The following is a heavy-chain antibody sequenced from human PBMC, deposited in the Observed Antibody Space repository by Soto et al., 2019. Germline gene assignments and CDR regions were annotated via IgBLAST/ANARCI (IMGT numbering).Heavy chain of an antibody. Sequence: QVHLVQSGAEVKKPGASVKVSCKGSGYAFTTYGITWVRQAPGQGLEWMGWISAHNGNTNYAQKLPGRVTVTRDTSTSTAYMELRSLRSDDTAVYYCARWRYGDYWGQGALVTVSS. D-gene: IGHD1-1*01. CDR2: ISAHNGNT. J-gene: IGHJ4*02. CDR3: ARWRYGDY. V-gene: IGHV1-18*01. CDR1: GYAFTTYG.